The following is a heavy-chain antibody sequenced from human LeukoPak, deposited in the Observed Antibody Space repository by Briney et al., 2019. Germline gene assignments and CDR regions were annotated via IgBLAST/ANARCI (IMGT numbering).Heavy chain of an antibody. CDR1: GFTFGSNE. D-gene: IGHD3-22*01. CDR3: ARDFIHRSGEANY. J-gene: IGHJ4*02. Sequence: GRSLRLSCEASGFTFGSNEMHWVRQAPGKGLEWVTLISNDGGNKYYAESVKGRFTISRDNSKNTLYLQMNSLRVEDTAVYYCARDFIHRSGEANYWGQGTLVTVSS. V-gene: IGHV3-30-3*01. CDR2: ISNDGGNK.